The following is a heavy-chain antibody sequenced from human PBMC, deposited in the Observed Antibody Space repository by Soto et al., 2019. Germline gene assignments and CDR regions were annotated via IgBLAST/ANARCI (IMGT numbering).Heavy chain of an antibody. CDR1: GGSISSYY. CDR3: AKWIGGYRTSTGCYTFDY. Sequence: SETLSLTCTVSGGSISSYYWSWIRQPPGKGLEWIGYISYVGSTYYNPSLKSRVTISVDTSKNQFSLKLTSVTAADTAVYYCAKWIGGYRTSTGCYTFDYWGQGTLVTVSS. V-gene: IGHV4-59*01. CDR2: ISYVGST. D-gene: IGHD2-2*02. J-gene: IGHJ4*02.